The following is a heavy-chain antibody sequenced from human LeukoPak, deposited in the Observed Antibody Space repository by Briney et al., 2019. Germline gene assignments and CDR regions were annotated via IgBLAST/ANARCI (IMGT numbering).Heavy chain of an antibody. Sequence: SSETLSLTCSVSHGSISNTYWSWIRQPPGKGLEWIGYIYDRVSSNFNPSLKSRVTTSVDLSRNQFSLKLSDVTAADTAVYYCARLLSGAVSGDGHAFDIWGQGTLVTVSS. V-gene: IGHV4-59*08. CDR2: IYDRVSS. CDR3: ARLLSGAVSGDGHAFDI. CDR1: HGSISNTY. J-gene: IGHJ3*02. D-gene: IGHD2-21*02.